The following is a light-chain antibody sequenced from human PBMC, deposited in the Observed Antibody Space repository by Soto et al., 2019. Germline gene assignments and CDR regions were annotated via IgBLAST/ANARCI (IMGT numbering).Light chain of an antibody. V-gene: IGKV3-15*01. Sequence: EIVMPQSPATLSVSPGERATLSCRASQSVSGNLAWYQQEPGQTPRLLIYGAFTRATGTPARFSGSGSGTEFTLTISRLQSDDFAVYYCQHYNNWPTFGGWTKVEIK. CDR2: GAF. CDR1: QSVSGN. J-gene: IGKJ4*01. CDR3: QHYNNWPT.